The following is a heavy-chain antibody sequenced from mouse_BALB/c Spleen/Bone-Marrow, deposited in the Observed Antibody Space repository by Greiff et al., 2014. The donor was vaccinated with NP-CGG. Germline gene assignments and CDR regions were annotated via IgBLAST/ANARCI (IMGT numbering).Heavy chain of an antibody. Sequence: VQLQESGPDLVAPSQSLSITCTVSGFSLTLYGVHWVRQSPGKGLEWLVVIWSDGTTTYNSALKSRLSISKDNSKSQVFSKLNSLQTDDTAMYYCARHERGYPYAMDYWGQGTSVTVSS. CDR1: GFSLTLYG. V-gene: IGHV2-6-2*01. CDR2: IWSDGTT. CDR3: ARHERGYPYAMDY. D-gene: IGHD2-2*01. J-gene: IGHJ4*01.